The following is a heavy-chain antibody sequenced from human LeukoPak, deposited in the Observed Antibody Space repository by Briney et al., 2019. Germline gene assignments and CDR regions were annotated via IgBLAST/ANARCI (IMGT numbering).Heavy chain of an antibody. Sequence: SGTLSLTCTVSGGSISSSNWWSWVRQPPGKGLEWIGEVYHSGSTNYNPSLKSRVTISVDKSKNQFSLKLSSVTAADTAVYYCARGGGDSYCSSTSCDPDGWFDPWGQGTLVTVSS. J-gene: IGHJ5*02. V-gene: IGHV4-4*02. CDR3: ARGGGDSYCSSTSCDPDGWFDP. CDR1: GGSISSSNW. D-gene: IGHD2-2*01. CDR2: VYHSGST.